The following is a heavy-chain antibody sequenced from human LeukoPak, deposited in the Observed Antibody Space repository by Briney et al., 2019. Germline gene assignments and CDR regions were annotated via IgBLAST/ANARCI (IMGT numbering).Heavy chain of an antibody. CDR3: ARDASEGGFDP. Sequence: SETLSLTCTVSGDSLSSSYWSWVRQPAGKGLEWIGRIYTSGSTNYNPSLKSRVTISVDTSKNQFSLKLSSVTAADTAVYYCARDASEGGFDPWGQGTLVTVSS. D-gene: IGHD1-14*01. CDR1: GDSLSSSY. CDR2: IYTSGST. J-gene: IGHJ5*02. V-gene: IGHV4-4*07.